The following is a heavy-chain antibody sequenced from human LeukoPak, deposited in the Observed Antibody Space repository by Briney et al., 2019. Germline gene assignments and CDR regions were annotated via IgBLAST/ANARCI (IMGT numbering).Heavy chain of an antibody. D-gene: IGHD1-26*01. CDR2: ISWNSGSI. V-gene: IGHV3-9*01. CDR1: GFTFDDYA. J-gene: IGHJ3*02. CDR3: AKDSHGIVGATLGPLFDI. Sequence: PGGSLRLSCAASGFTFDDYAMHWVRQAPGKGLEWVSGISWNSGSIGYADSVKGRFTISRDNAKNSLYLQMNSLGAEDTALYYCAKDSHGIVGATLGPLFDIWGQGTMVTVSS.